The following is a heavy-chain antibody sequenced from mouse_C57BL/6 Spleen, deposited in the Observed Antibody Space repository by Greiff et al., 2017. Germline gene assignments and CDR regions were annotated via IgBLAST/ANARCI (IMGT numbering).Heavy chain of an antibody. CDR3: ARGGYDVRPSTY. Sequence: QVQLQQPGAELVKPGASVKLSCKASGYTFTSYWMHWVKPRPGQGLEWIGMIHPNSGSTNYNEKFKSKATLTVDKSSSTAYMQLSSLTSEDSAVYYCARGGYDVRPSTYWGQGTTLSVSS. D-gene: IGHD2-2*01. V-gene: IGHV1-64*01. CDR2: IHPNSGST. J-gene: IGHJ2*01. CDR1: GYTFTSYW.